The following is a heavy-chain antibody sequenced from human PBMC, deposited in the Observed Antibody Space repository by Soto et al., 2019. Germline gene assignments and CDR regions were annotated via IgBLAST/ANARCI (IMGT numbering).Heavy chain of an antibody. CDR3: ARDWSPGLDP. D-gene: IGHD3-3*01. CDR2: ISGSGGST. Sequence: GGSLRLSCAASGFTFSNYAVTWVRQAPGKGLEWVSTISGSGGSTYYADSVKGRFTISRDNSKNTLYLQMNSLRAEDTAVYYCARDWSPGLDPWGQGTLVTVSS. V-gene: IGHV3-23*01. J-gene: IGHJ5*02. CDR1: GFTFSNYA.